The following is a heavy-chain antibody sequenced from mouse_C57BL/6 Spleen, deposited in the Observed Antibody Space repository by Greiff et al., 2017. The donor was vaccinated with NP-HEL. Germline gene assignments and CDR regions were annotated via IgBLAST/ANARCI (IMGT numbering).Heavy chain of an antibody. CDR1: GFTFSSYA. CDR2: ISDGGSYT. D-gene: IGHD2-5*01. Sequence: EVKVVESGGGLVKPGGSLKLSCAASGFTFSSYAMSWVRQTPEKRLEWVATISDGGSYTYYPDNVKGRFTISRANAKNNLYLQMSHLKSEDTAMYYCARVSYYSNYGGFAYWGQGTLVTVSA. CDR3: ARVSYYSNYGGFAY. J-gene: IGHJ3*01. V-gene: IGHV5-4*03.